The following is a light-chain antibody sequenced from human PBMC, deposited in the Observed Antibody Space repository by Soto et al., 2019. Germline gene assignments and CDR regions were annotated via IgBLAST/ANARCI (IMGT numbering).Light chain of an antibody. CDR1: QSVRSNY. J-gene: IGKJ2*01. Sequence: EIVLTQSPGTLSLSPGERATLSCRASQSVRSNYLAWYQQKPGQSPRPLISGASTRATGIPDRFSGSGSGTDFTLTISRLEPEDFAVYYCQQYGSSPYTFGQGTKLEIK. V-gene: IGKV3-20*01. CDR2: GAS. CDR3: QQYGSSPYT.